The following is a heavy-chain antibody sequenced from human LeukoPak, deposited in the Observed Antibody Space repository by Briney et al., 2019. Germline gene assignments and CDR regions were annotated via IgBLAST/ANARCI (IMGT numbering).Heavy chain of an antibody. D-gene: IGHD1-26*01. CDR2: IGGNSDFT. CDR1: GFTFSRHW. V-gene: IGHV3-23*01. Sequence: GGSLRLSCAASGFTFSRHWMSWVRQAPGKGLEWVSSIGGNSDFTYYTDSVKGRFAISRDNSRNTLYLQINSLRAEDTAIYYCAKPEASGNFYYTLDYWGQGTLVTVSS. J-gene: IGHJ4*02. CDR3: AKPEASGNFYYTLDY.